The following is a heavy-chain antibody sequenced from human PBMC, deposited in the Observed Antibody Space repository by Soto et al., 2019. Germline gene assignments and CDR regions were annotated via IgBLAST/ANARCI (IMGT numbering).Heavy chain of an antibody. CDR1: GFSLSTSGVG. CDR3: AHRIAVAGTGGDNWFDP. D-gene: IGHD6-19*01. J-gene: IGHJ5*02. V-gene: IGHV2-5*02. Sequence: QITLKESGPTLVKPTQTLTLTCTFSGFSLSTSGVGVGWIRQPPGKALEWLALIYWDDDKRYSPSLKSRLTITKDTSKNQVVLTMTNVDPVDTATDYCAHRIAVAGTGGDNWFDPWGQGTLVTVSS. CDR2: IYWDDDK.